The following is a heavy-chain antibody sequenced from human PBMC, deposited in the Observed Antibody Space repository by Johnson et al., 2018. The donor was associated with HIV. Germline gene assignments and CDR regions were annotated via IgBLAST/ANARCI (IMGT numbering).Heavy chain of an antibody. V-gene: IGHV3-66*01. CDR2: IYSGGST. J-gene: IGHJ3*02. CDR1: PFTFSNYA. Sequence: VQLVESGGGLVQPGGSLRLSCGGSPFTFSNYAMSWVRQAPVKGLDWVSVIYSGGSTYYADSVKGRFTISRDNSKNTLYLQMSSLKTEDTAVFYCARDLPGPPSLYAFDIWGQGTMVTVSS. CDR3: ARDLPGPPSLYAFDI.